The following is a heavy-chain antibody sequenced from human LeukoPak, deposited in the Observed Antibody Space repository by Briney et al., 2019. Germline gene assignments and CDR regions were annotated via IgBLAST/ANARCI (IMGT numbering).Heavy chain of an antibody. CDR3: ARPRVGATRVPGGY. Sequence: ASVKVSCKASGYTFTGYYMHWVRQAPGQGLEWMGWVNPNSGGTNYAQKFQGRVTMTRDTSISTAYMELSRLRSDDTAVYYCARPRVGATRVPGGYWGQGTLVTVSS. CDR1: GYTFTGYY. CDR2: VNPNSGGT. J-gene: IGHJ4*02. V-gene: IGHV1-2*02. D-gene: IGHD1-26*01.